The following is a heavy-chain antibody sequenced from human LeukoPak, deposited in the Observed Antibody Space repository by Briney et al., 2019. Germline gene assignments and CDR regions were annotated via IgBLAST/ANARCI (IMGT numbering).Heavy chain of an antibody. CDR2: MNPNSGNT. J-gene: IGHJ4*02. CDR1: GGTFISYA. CDR3: ARGSRYYFDY. V-gene: IGHV1-8*02. Sequence: ASVKVSCKASGGTFISYAISWVRQAPEQGLEWMGWMNPNSGNTGYAQKFQGRVTMTRNTSISTAYMELSSLRSEDTAVYYCARGSRYYFDYWGQGTLVTVSS.